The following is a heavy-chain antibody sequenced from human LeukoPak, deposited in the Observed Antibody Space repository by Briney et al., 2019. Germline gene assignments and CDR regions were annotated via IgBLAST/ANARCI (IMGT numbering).Heavy chain of an antibody. Sequence: PGGSLRLSCAASGFTFSSYAMHWVRQAPGKGLEYVSAISSNGGSTYYANSVKGRFTISRDNSKNTLYLQMNSLRAEDTAVYYCAREGYSGYERPYYFDYWGQGTLVTVSS. CDR3: AREGYSGYERPYYFDY. CDR1: GFTFSSYA. CDR2: ISSNGGST. D-gene: IGHD5-12*01. J-gene: IGHJ4*02. V-gene: IGHV3-64*01.